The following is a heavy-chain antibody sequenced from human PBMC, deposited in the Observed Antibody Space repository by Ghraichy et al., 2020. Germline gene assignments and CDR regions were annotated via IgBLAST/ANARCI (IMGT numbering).Heavy chain of an antibody. V-gene: IGHV3-48*02. Sequence: GALRLSCAASGFTFSSYSMNWVRQAPGRGLEWISYITSSRSTIYYADSVKGRFTISRDNAKNSLYLQMNSLRDEDTAVYYCARGKLGEAYFDYWGQGTLVTVSS. D-gene: IGHD3-10*01. J-gene: IGHJ4*02. CDR1: GFTFSSYS. CDR3: ARGKLGEAYFDY. CDR2: ITSSRSTI.